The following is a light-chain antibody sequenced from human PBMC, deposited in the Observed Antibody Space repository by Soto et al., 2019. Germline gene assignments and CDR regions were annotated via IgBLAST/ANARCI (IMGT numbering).Light chain of an antibody. CDR2: GAS. CDR3: QQSNNWPRT. J-gene: IGKJ4*02. V-gene: IGKV3-15*01. Sequence: VGSKSHATLTLSPGERATLSCRVSQSFRAPLAWYQQKPGQAPRLLIYGASTRETGIPARFSGTGSGTEFTLTITSLQSEDFAVYYCQQSNNWPRTFGEGTKVDIK. CDR1: QSFRAP.